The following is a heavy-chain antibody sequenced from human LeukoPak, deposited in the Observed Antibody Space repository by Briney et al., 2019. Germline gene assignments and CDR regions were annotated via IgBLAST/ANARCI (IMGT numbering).Heavy chain of an antibody. CDR3: ARVGPGYSSSWSIDY. D-gene: IGHD6-13*01. Sequence: GASVKVSCKASGYTFTSYYMHWVRQAPGQGLEWMGIINPSGGSTSYAQKFQGRVTMTRDTSTSTVYMELSSLRSEDTAVYYCARVGPGYSSSWSIDYWGQGTLVTVSS. J-gene: IGHJ4*02. V-gene: IGHV1-46*01. CDR1: GYTFTSYY. CDR2: INPSGGST.